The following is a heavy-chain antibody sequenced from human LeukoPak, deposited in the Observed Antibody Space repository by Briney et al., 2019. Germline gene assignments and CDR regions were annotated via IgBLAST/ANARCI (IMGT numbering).Heavy chain of an antibody. Sequence: SETLSLTCAVYGGSFSGYYWSWIRQHPGKGLEWIGYIYYSGSTYYNPSLKSRVIISLDMSKNQFSLKLSSVTAADTAVYYCAREFGTFDLWGQGTLVTVSS. CDR3: AREFGTFDL. J-gene: IGHJ5*02. CDR1: GGSFSGYY. V-gene: IGHV4-31*11. D-gene: IGHD3-16*01. CDR2: IYYSGST.